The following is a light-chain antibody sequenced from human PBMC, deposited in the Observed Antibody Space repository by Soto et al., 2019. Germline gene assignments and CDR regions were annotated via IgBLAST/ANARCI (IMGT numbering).Light chain of an antibody. CDR3: QQRSNS. J-gene: IGKJ4*01. CDR2: GAS. CDR1: QRVSARY. Sequence: MVLTQSKGTLALSPGNRARLCCTASQRVSARYLAWYHQKPGQAPRLLIFGASDRATGIPDRFSGSGSGTEFTLTISRLEPEDFAVYYCQQRSNSFGGGTKVDIK. V-gene: IGKV3D-20*02.